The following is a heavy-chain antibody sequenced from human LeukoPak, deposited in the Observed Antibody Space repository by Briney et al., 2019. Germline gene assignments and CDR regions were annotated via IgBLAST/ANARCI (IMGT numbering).Heavy chain of an antibody. J-gene: IGHJ3*02. CDR2: INHSGST. CDR3: ARGDVDPYVFDI. D-gene: IGHD3-10*02. Sequence: SETLSLTCAVYGGSFSGYYWSWIRQPPGKGLEWIGEINHSGSTNYNPSLKSRVTISVDTSKNQSSLKLSSVTAADTAVYYCARGDVDPYVFDIWGQGTMVTVSS. V-gene: IGHV4-34*01. CDR1: GGSFSGYY.